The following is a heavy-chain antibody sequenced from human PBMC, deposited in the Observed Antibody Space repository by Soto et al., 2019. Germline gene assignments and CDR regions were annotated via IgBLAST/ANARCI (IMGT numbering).Heavy chain of an antibody. D-gene: IGHD3-22*01. CDR2: IWYDGSNK. V-gene: IGHV3-33*01. Sequence: GGSLRLSCAASGFTFSSYGMHWVRQAPGKGLEWVAVIWYDGSNKYYADSVKGRFTISRDNSKNTLYLQMNSLRAEDTAVYYCARGINYYDSSGPPYYFDYWGQGTLVTVSS. CDR3: ARGINYYDSSGPPYYFDY. J-gene: IGHJ4*02. CDR1: GFTFSSYG.